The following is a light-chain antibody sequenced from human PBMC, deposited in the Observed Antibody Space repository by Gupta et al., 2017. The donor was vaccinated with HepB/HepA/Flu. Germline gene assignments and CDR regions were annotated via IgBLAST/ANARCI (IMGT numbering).Light chain of an antibody. J-gene: IGKJ4*01. V-gene: IGKV3-20*01. Sequence: EIVLTQSPDTLSLSPGERATLSCRTSQSVGSNFLAWYQQKPGQAPRLLISVASSRATGIPDRFSGSGSGTDFTLTISRLEPEDFAVYYCQQDDTSPLTFGGGTKVEIK. CDR1: QSVGSNF. CDR3: QQDDTSPLT. CDR2: VAS.